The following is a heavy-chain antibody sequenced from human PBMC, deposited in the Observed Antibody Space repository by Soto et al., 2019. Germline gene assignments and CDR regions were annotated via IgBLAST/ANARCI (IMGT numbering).Heavy chain of an antibody. J-gene: IGHJ4*02. Sequence: QVQLVESGGGVVQPGRSLRLSCAASGFTFSSYGMHWVRQAPGKGLEWVAVISYDGSNKYYADSVKGRFTISRDNSKNTLYLQMNSLRAEATAVYYCAKDLKRYDFWSGYSDYWGQGTLVTVSS. CDR1: GFTFSSYG. CDR3: AKDLKRYDFWSGYSDY. CDR2: ISYDGSNK. V-gene: IGHV3-30*18. D-gene: IGHD3-3*01.